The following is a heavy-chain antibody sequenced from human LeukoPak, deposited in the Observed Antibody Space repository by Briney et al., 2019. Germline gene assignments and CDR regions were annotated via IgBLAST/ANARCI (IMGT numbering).Heavy chain of an antibody. Sequence: ASVKVSCKASGYTFTSYDINWVRQATGQGLEWMGWINPNSGGTNYAQKFQGRVTMTRDTSISTAYMGLSRLRSDDTAVYYCARDKMTTTGHDAFDIWGQGTMVTVSS. CDR3: ARDKMTTTGHDAFDI. CDR2: INPNSGGT. J-gene: IGHJ3*02. CDR1: GYTFTSYD. V-gene: IGHV1-2*02. D-gene: IGHD5-24*01.